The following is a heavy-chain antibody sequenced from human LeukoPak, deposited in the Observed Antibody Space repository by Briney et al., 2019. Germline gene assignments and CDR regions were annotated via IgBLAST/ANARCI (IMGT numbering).Heavy chain of an antibody. CDR2: IWYDGSNK. V-gene: IGHV3-33*01. CDR3: ARGVGGYSYGTDY. J-gene: IGHJ4*02. CDR1: GFTFSSYG. Sequence: GRSLRLSCAASGFTFSSYGMHWVRQAPGKGLEWVAVIWYDGSNKYYADSVKGRSTISRDNSKNTLYLQMNSLRAEDTAVYYCARGVGGYSYGTDYWGQGTLVTVSS. D-gene: IGHD5-18*01.